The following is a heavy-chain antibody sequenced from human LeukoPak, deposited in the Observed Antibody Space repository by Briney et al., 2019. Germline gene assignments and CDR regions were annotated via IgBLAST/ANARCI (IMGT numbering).Heavy chain of an antibody. D-gene: IGHD2-2*01. CDR2: INTDSSDI. V-gene: IGHV3-21*05. CDR1: GFTFSRFA. J-gene: IGHJ4*02. CDR3: ARDTFQPGLIDS. Sequence: GGSLRLSCAASGFTFSRFAMNWVRQAPGKGLEWISYINTDSSDIHYADSVKGRFTISRDNARNTLFLQLSSLRAGDSAVYHCARDTFQPGLIDSWGQGTLVTVSS.